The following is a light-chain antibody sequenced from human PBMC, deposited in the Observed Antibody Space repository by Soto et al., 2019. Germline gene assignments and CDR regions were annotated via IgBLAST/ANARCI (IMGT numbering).Light chain of an antibody. CDR2: EVS. Sequence: QSVLTQPASVSGSPGQSITISCTGTSSDVGGHNYVSWYQQHPGKAPKLMIYEVSNRPSGVSNRFSGSKSGNTASLTISGLQAEDEADYYCSSYTSSSIPVFGTGTKVTVL. J-gene: IGLJ1*01. V-gene: IGLV2-14*01. CDR1: SSDVGGHNY. CDR3: SSYTSSSIPV.